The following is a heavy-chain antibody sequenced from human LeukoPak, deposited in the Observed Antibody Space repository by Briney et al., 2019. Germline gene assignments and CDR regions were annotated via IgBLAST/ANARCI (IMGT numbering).Heavy chain of an antibody. Sequence: GGSLRLSCAASGFTFSDYYMSWIRQAPGKGLEWVSYISSSSSYTNYADSVKGRFTISRDNAKNSLYLQMNSLRAEDTAVYYCARQVVTRFLPGSSVFDYWGQGTLVTVSS. CDR2: ISSSSSYT. J-gene: IGHJ4*02. V-gene: IGHV3-11*06. CDR3: ARQVVTRFLPGSSVFDY. D-gene: IGHD3-10*01. CDR1: GFTFSDYY.